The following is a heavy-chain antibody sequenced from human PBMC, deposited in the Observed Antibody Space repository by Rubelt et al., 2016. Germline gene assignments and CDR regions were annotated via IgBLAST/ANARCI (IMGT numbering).Heavy chain of an antibody. CDR3: VKGGISSWFDS. D-gene: IGHD6-13*01. V-gene: IGHV3-53*03. Sequence: GGSLRLSCAASGFSVSTNYMSWVRQAPGQGLECVSSISSGAASIYYADSLKGRFTLSRDNSKNTVSLQMNDLRAEDTAVYYCVKGGISSWFDSWGQGTLVSVS. CDR1: GFSVSTNY. CDR2: ISSGAASI. J-gene: IGHJ5*01.